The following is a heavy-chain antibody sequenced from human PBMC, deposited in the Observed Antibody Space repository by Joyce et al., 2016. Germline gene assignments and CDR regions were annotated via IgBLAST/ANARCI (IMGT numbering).Heavy chain of an antibody. CDR1: GYKFTNHW. CDR2: IYPGDSDT. CDR3: ARQGVADSQSPFDS. V-gene: IGHV5-51*01. Sequence: EVQLVQSGAEVKKPGESLKISCQGSGYKFTNHWIAWVRQMPGKGLECMGVIYPGDSDTRYSPSFEGQVTISVDKSSSTAFLQWSSLKASDTALYFCARQGVADSQSPFDSWGQGTLVTVSS. J-gene: IGHJ4*02. D-gene: IGHD6-19*01.